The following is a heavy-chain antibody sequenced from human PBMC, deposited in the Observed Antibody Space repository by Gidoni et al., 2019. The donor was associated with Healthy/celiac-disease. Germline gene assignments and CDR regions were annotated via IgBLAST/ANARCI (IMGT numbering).Heavy chain of an antibody. CDR3: AHSEPYYYDSSGYYDYFDY. CDR1: GFALSPSGVG. J-gene: IGHJ4*02. D-gene: IGHD3-22*01. Sequence: QITLKESGPTLAKPIQPPTLTCTTSGFALSPSGVGVGWIRQPPGKALEWLALIYWDDDKRYSPSLKSRLTITKDTSKNQVVLTMTNMDPVDTATYCCAHSEPYYYDSSGYYDYFDYWGQGTLVTVSS. V-gene: IGHV2-5*02. CDR2: IYWDDDK.